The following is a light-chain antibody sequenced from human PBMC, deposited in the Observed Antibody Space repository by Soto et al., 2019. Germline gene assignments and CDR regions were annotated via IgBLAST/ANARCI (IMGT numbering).Light chain of an antibody. V-gene: IGKV3-15*01. J-gene: IGKJ5*01. Sequence: IVMTHNTAKVCVAPGEGATLSCRSSQSLSTSLAWYQQKPGQAPRLLIYGASTWATGIPARFSGSGSGTEFTRTVCSLESEDVAVYCCQQYKDWPPIAFGDGTRLEIK. CDR3: QQYKDWPPIA. CDR1: QSLSTS. CDR2: GAS.